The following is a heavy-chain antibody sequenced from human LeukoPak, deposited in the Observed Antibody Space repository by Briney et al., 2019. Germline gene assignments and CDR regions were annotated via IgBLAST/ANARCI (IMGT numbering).Heavy chain of an antibody. CDR1: GFTFSSYA. J-gene: IGHJ4*02. D-gene: IGHD6-13*01. Sequence: PGGSLRLSCAASGFTFSSYAVTWVRQAPGKGLEWVSGIPGSGDTTFYADSVKGRFTISRDNSKNTLYLQMHSLRAEDTAVYYCVKDYSTIAAAANPLFDYWGQGALVTVSS. CDR3: VKDYSTIAAAANPLFDY. V-gene: IGHV3-23*01. CDR2: IPGSGDTT.